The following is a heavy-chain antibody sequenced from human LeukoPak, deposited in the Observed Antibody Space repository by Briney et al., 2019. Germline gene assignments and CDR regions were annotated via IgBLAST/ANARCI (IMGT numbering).Heavy chain of an antibody. V-gene: IGHV4-34*01. CDR2: INHSGST. CDR3: ASGPRGDIVVVPAAIRNYYYYGMDV. J-gene: IGHJ6*02. CDR1: GGSFSGYY. D-gene: IGHD2-2*02. Sequence: SETLSLTCAVYGGSFSGYYWSWIRQPPGKGLEWIGEINHSGSTNYNPSLKSRVTISVDTSKNQFSLKLSSVTAADTAVYYCASGPRGDIVVVPAAIRNYYYYGMDVWGQGTTVTVSS.